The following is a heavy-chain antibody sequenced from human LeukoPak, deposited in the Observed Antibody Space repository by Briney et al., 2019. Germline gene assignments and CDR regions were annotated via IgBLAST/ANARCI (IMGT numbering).Heavy chain of an antibody. CDR1: GFTSSSYS. Sequence: GGSLRLSCAASGFTSSSYSMSWVRQAPGKGLEWVSSISSSSTYRYYAASVKGRFTISGDNAKNSLYLQMNSLRAEDTALYYCARGRYSGSYLLDYWGQGTLVTVSS. V-gene: IGHV3-21*01. D-gene: IGHD1-26*01. J-gene: IGHJ4*02. CDR3: ARGRYSGSYLLDY. CDR2: ISSSSTYR.